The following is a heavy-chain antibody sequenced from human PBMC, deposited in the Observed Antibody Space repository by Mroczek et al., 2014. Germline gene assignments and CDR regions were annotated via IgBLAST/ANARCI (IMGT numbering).Heavy chain of an antibody. Sequence: QVQLQESGPGLVKPSETLSLTCTVSGGSISSSSYYWGWIRQPPGKGLEWIGSIYYSGSTYYNPSLKSRVTISVDTSKNQFSLKLSSVTAADTAVYYCARLGFLGNSSGYEDYYYYMDVWGKGTTVTVSS. V-gene: IGHV4-39*01. CDR1: GGSISSSSYY. D-gene: IGHD3-22*01. CDR2: IYYSGST. CDR3: ARLGFLGNSSGYEDYYYYMDV. J-gene: IGHJ6*03.